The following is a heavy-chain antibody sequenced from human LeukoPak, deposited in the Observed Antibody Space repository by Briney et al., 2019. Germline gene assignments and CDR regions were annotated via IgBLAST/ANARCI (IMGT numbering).Heavy chain of an antibody. J-gene: IGHJ3*02. V-gene: IGHV4-31*03. CDR2: IYYSGSSGSS. CDR3: ARERRTRITMIVVVTYDAFDI. D-gene: IGHD3-22*01. Sequence: SETLSLTCKVSGDSISSSGFYWSWIRQRPGKGLEWIGYIYYSGSSGSSYYNPSLKSRVTISVDTSKNQFSLKLSSVTAADTAVYYCARERRTRITMIVVVTYDAFDIWGQGTMVTVSS. CDR1: GDSISSSGFY.